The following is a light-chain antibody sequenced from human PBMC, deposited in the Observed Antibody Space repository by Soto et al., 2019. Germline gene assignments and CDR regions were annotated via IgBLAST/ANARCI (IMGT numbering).Light chain of an antibody. Sequence: EIVLTQSPATLSVSPGERATLSCSASQSVSNNLAWYQQKPGQAPRLLIYGASTRAAGIPARFSGSGSGTEFTLTISSLQSEDFAVYYCQQYNSWPPITFGQGTRLEIK. CDR2: GAS. J-gene: IGKJ5*01. CDR1: QSVSNN. CDR3: QQYNSWPPIT. V-gene: IGKV3-15*01.